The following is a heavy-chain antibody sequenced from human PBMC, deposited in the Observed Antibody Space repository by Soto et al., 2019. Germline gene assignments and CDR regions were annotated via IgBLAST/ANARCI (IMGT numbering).Heavy chain of an antibody. Sequence: QVQLVQSGAEVKKPRASVKVSCKASGYSFRDYSISWLRQAPGQGLEWMGWISPYTGNTHFEQKFQDRVTMTTDTYTSTVYMELRSLRPDDTAVYYCAKDPEPQQLVTNWFDSWGQGTLVGV. CDR2: ISPYTGNT. CDR3: AKDPEPQQLVTNWFDS. J-gene: IGHJ5*01. V-gene: IGHV1-18*01. CDR1: GYSFRDYS. D-gene: IGHD6-13*01.